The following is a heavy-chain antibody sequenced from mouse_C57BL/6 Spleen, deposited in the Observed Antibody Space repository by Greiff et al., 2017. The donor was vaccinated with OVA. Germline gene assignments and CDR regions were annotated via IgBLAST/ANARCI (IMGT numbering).Heavy chain of an antibody. D-gene: IGHD2-3*01. CDR3: ARPGYYFAWFAY. Sequence: EVKLQQSGPELVKPGASVKISCKASGYTFTDYYMNWVKQSHGKSLEWIGDINPNNGGTSYNQKFKGKATLTVDKSSSTAYMELRSLTSEDSAVYYCARPGYYFAWFAYWGQGTLVTVSA. CDR2: INPNNGGT. V-gene: IGHV1-26*01. J-gene: IGHJ3*01. CDR1: GYTFTDYY.